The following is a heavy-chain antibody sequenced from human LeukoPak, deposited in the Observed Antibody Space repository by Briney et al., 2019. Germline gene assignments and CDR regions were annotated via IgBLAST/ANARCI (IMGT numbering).Heavy chain of an antibody. Sequence: SVKVSCKASGGTFSSYTISWVRQAPGQGLEWMGRIIAILGIANYAQKFQGRVTITADKSTSTAYMELSSLRSEDTAVYSCARDVDCTNGVCYTHWYFDLWGRGTLVTVSS. CDR3: ARDVDCTNGVCYTHWYFDL. CDR1: GGTFSSYT. J-gene: IGHJ2*01. V-gene: IGHV1-69*04. CDR2: IIAILGIA. D-gene: IGHD2-8*01.